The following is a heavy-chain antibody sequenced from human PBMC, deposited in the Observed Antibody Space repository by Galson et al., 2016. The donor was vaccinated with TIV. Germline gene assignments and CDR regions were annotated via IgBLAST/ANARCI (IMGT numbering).Heavy chain of an antibody. V-gene: IGHV4-39*01. D-gene: IGHD2-8*01. CDR3: ARHVRPQHPNGYSYFFDH. CDR1: GGSISSTSFY. Sequence: SETLSLTCTVSGGSISSTSFYWGWIRQPPGKGLEWIGSIYYSGNTYYNPSLKSRVTISVDTSRNQFSLRLSSVTAADKAVYSCARHVRPQHPNGYSYFFDHWGQGTLVTVSS. J-gene: IGHJ4*02. CDR2: IYYSGNT.